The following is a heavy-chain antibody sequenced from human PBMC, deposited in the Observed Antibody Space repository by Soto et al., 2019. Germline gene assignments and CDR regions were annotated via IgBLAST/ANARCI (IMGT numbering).Heavy chain of an antibody. V-gene: IGHV3-53*01. Sequence: GGSLRLSCAASGFTFSSNYMSWVRQAPGKGLEWVSVIYSGGSTYYADSVKGRFTISRDNSKSTLYLQMNSLRAEDTAVYYCARDSMWYGFDYWGQGTLVTVSS. CDR2: IYSGGST. J-gene: IGHJ4*02. CDR1: GFTFSSNY. CDR3: ARDSMWYGFDY. D-gene: IGHD2-15*01.